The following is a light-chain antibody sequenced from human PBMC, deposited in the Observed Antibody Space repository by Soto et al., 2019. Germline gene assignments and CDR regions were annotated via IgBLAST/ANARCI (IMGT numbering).Light chain of an antibody. V-gene: IGKV1-5*01. Sequence: DIQMSESPSTLSASVGDRVTITCRASQSISSWLAWYQQKPGRAPSLIIYDASTLERGVPSRFSGSRSGTDFTLTINGLQPEDFATYYCQQAASFPITFGQGTRLETK. CDR3: QQAASFPIT. CDR1: QSISSW. J-gene: IGKJ5*01. CDR2: DAS.